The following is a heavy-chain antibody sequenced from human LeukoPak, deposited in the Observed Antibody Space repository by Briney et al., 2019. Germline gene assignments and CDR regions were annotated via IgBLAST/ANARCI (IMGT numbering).Heavy chain of an antibody. CDR1: GGSISSYY. V-gene: IGHV4-4*07. D-gene: IGHD4-17*01. CDR2: IYTSGST. CDR3: ARDLIRFYGDSSDFDL. J-gene: IGHJ3*01. Sequence: ASETLSLTCTVSGGSISSYYWSWIRQPAGKGLEWIGRIYTSGSTNYNPSLKSRVTMSVDTSKNQFSLKLSSVTAADTAVYYCARDLIRFYGDSSDFDLWGKGKMVTVSS.